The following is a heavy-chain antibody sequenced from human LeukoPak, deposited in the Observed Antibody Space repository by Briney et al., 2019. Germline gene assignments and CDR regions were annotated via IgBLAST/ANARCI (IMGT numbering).Heavy chain of an antibody. J-gene: IGHJ4*02. D-gene: IGHD2-15*01. V-gene: IGHV3-23*01. Sequence: PGGSLRLSCAASGFTFSSYAMSWVRQAPGKGLEWVSAISGSGGSTYYADSVKGRFTISRGNSKNTLYLQMNSLRAEDTAVYYCAKDHPPIYCSGGSCYSDDYWGQGTLVTVSS. CDR1: GFTFSSYA. CDR2: ISGSGGST. CDR3: AKDHPPIYCSGGSCYSDDY.